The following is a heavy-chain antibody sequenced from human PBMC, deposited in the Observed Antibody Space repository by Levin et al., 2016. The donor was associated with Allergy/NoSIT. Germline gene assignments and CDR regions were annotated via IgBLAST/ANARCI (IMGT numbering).Heavy chain of an antibody. J-gene: IGHJ5*02. D-gene: IGHD2-15*01. CDR2: INHSGST. Sequence: SETLSLTCAVYGGSFSGYYWSWIRQPPGKGLEWIGEINHSGSTNYNPSLKSRVTISVDTSKNQFSLKLSSVTAADTAVYYCARNGYCSGGSCYDNWFDPWGQGTLVTVSS. CDR3: ARNGYCSGGSCYDNWFDP. CDR1: GGSFSGYY. V-gene: IGHV4-34*01.